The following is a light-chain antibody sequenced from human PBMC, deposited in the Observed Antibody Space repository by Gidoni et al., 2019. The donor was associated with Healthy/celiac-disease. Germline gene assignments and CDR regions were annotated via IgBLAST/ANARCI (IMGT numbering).Light chain of an antibody. CDR1: QSVSSSY. CDR3: QQYGSSSWT. J-gene: IGKJ1*01. V-gene: IGKV3-20*01. Sequence: EIVLTQPHGTLSLSPGARATLSCRASQSVSSSYLAWYQQKPGQAPRLLIYGASSRATGIPDRFSGSGSGTDFTLTISRLEPEDFAVYYCQQYGSSSWTFGQGTKVEIK. CDR2: GAS.